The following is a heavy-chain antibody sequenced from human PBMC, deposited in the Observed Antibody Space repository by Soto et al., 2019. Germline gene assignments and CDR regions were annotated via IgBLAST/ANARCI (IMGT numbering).Heavy chain of an antibody. Sequence: QVQLVESGGGVVQPGRSLRLSCAASGFTFSSYGMHWVRQAPGKGLEWVAVISYDGSNKYYADSVKGRFTISRDNSKNTLYLQMNSLRAEDTAVYYCAKDQGSSAYLDYWGQGTLVTVSS. D-gene: IGHD6-6*01. CDR2: ISYDGSNK. CDR3: AKDQGSSAYLDY. J-gene: IGHJ4*02. CDR1: GFTFSSYG. V-gene: IGHV3-30*18.